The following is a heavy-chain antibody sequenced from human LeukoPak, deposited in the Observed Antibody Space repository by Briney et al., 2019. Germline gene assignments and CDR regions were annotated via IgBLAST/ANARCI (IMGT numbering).Heavy chain of an antibody. J-gene: IGHJ6*03. CDR1: GGSVSSHY. CDR3: ARGNYDFWSGYFDSYYYYYMDV. D-gene: IGHD3-3*01. Sequence: SETLSLTCTVSGGSVSSHYWSWIRQPPGKGLEWIGYIYYSGSTNYNPSLKSRVTISVDTSKNQFSLKLSSVTAADTAVYYCARGNYDFWSGYFDSYYYYYMDVWGKGTTVTVSS. V-gene: IGHV4-59*02. CDR2: IYYSGST.